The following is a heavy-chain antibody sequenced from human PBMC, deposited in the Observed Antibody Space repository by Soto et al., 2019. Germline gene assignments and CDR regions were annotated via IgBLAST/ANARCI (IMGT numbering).Heavy chain of an antibody. CDR2: IDPSDSQT. Sequence: GESLKISCKGSGYSFAGYWITWVRQKPGKGLEWMGRIDPSDSQTYYSPSFRGHVTTSVTKSITTVFLQWSSLRASDTAMYYCARQIYDSDTGPNFQYYFDSWGQGTPVTVSS. V-gene: IGHV5-10-1*01. J-gene: IGHJ4*02. CDR1: GYSFAGYW. D-gene: IGHD3-22*01. CDR3: ARQIYDSDTGPNFQYYFDS.